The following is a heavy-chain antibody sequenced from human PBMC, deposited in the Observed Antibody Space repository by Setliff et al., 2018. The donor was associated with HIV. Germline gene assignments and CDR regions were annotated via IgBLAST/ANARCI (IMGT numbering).Heavy chain of an antibody. D-gene: IGHD2-21*02. CDR2: GYYSGIT. CDR3: ARSSRGSLRDLDY. CDR1: GGSISNYY. Sequence: SETLSLTCTVSGGSISNYYWSWIRQPPGKGLEWIGCGYYSGITHYDPSLKSRVSISMDASKNQFSLRLNSVTVADTAVYFCARSSRGSLRDLDYWGPGTLVTVSS. V-gene: IGHV4-59*08. J-gene: IGHJ4*02.